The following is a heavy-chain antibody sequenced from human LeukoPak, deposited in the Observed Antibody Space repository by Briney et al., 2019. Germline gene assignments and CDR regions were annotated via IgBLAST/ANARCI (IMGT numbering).Heavy chain of an antibody. CDR3: ARSGPVGPYDY. CDR1: GGSFSGYY. D-gene: IGHD1-26*01. CDR2: INHSGST. J-gene: IGHJ4*02. V-gene: IGHV4-34*01. Sequence: SETLSLTCAVYGGSFSGYYWSWIRQPPGKGLEWIGEINHSGSTNYNPSLKSRVTISVDASKNQFSLKLSSVTAADTAVYYCARSGPVGPYDYWGQGTLVTVSS.